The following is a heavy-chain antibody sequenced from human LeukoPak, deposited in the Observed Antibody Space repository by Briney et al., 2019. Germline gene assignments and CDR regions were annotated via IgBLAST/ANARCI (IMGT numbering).Heavy chain of an antibody. Sequence: ASVKVSCKASGYTFTSYGISWVRQATGQGLEWMGWMNPNSGNTGYAQKFQGRVTMTRNTSISTAYMELSSLRSEDTAVYYCARGRALYSYGTYYYYGMDVWGQGTTVTVSS. D-gene: IGHD5-18*01. CDR3: ARGRALYSYGTYYYYGMDV. V-gene: IGHV1-8*02. CDR1: GYTFTSYG. CDR2: MNPNSGNT. J-gene: IGHJ6*02.